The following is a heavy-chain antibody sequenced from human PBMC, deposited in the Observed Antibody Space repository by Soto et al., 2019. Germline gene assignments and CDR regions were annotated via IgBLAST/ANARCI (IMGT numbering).Heavy chain of an antibody. V-gene: IGHV4-30-4*01. CDR2: IYYSGST. Sequence: SETLSLTCTFSGGSISSGDYYWSWIRQPPGKGLEWIGYIYYSGSTYYNPSLKSRVTISVDTSKNQFSLKLSSVTAADTAVYYCARGSIAAAGVYYYGMDVWGQGTTVTVSS. CDR1: GGSISSGDYY. CDR3: ARGSIAAAGVYYYGMDV. J-gene: IGHJ6*02. D-gene: IGHD6-13*01.